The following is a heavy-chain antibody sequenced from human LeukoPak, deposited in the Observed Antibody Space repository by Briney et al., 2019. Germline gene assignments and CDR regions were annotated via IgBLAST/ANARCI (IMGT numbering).Heavy chain of an antibody. V-gene: IGHV4-34*01. Sequence: PSETLSLTCAVYGGSFSGYYWSWIRQPPGKGLEWIGEINHSGSTNYNPSLKSRVTISVDTSKNQFSLRLSSVTAADTAVYYCARAVLYYYDSSGYRLYNWFDPWGQGTLVTVSS. CDR2: INHSGST. CDR1: GGSFSGYY. CDR3: ARAVLYYYDSSGYRLYNWFDP. J-gene: IGHJ5*02. D-gene: IGHD3-22*01.